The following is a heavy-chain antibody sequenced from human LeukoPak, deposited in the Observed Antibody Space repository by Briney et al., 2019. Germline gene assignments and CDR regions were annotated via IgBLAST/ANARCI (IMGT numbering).Heavy chain of an antibody. CDR2: IIPILGIA. V-gene: IGHV1-69*04. J-gene: IGHJ4*02. CDR1: GGTFSSYA. Sequence: SVKVSCKASGGTFSSYAISWVRQAPGQGLEWMGRIIPILGIANYAQKFQGRVTITADKSTSTAYMELSSLRSEDTAVYYCASLSYDILTGYQRFDYWGRGTLVTVSS. CDR3: ASLSYDILTGYQRFDY. D-gene: IGHD3-9*01.